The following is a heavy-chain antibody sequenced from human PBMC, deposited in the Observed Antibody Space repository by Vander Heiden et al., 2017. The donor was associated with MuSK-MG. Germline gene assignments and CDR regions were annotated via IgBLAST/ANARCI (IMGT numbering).Heavy chain of an antibody. J-gene: IGHJ4*02. V-gene: IGHV3-49*03. Sequence: EVQLVESGGGLVQPGRSLRLSCTASGFTSGHYATSWFRQAPGKGLEWVGFIRSEGYGGTTEYAASVKGRFTVSRDDSKSLAYLQMNSLKTEDTAVYYCTRTRPGTRFDYWGQGTLVTVSS. CDR1: GFTSGHYA. CDR3: TRTRPGTRFDY. CDR2: IRSEGYGGTT.